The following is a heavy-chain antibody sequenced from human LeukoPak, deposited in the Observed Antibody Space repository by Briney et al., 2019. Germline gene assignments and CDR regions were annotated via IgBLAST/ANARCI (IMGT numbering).Heavy chain of an antibody. V-gene: IGHV4-61*02. CDR1: GGSISSGSYY. CDR3: ARDRGYSSSSVDY. D-gene: IGHD6-6*01. J-gene: IGHJ4*02. Sequence: SETLSLTCTVSGGSISSGSYYWRWIRQPAGKGLEWIGRIYTSGSTNYNPSLKSRVTISVDTSKNQFSLKLSSVTAADTAVYYCARDRGYSSSSVDYWGQGTLVTVSS. CDR2: IYTSGST.